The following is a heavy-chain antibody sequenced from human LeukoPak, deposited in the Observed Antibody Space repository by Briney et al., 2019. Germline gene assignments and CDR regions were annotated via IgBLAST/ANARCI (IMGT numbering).Heavy chain of an antibody. V-gene: IGHV3-30*18. Sequence: GRSLRLSCAASGFTFSSYGMHWVRQAPGKGLEWVAVISYDGSNKYYADSVKGRFTISRDNSKNTLYLQMNSLRAEDTAVYYCAKDYYGSGSYPTRNYYYGMDVWGQGTTVTVSS. D-gene: IGHD3-10*01. CDR2: ISYDGSNK. J-gene: IGHJ6*02. CDR1: GFTFSSYG. CDR3: AKDYYGSGSYPTRNYYYGMDV.